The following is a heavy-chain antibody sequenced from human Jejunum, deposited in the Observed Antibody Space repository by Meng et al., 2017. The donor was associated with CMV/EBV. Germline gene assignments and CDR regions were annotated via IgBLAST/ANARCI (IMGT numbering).Heavy chain of an antibody. CDR2: ITGSGGNT. CDR1: FTFSSHS. D-gene: IGHD6-19*01. J-gene: IGHJ2*01. Sequence: FTFSSHSMSWVRQAPGKGLKWVASITGSGGNTYYADSVKGRFTISRDNSKNTLYLQMNSLTAEDTAVYYCASRRSVSGSLNWYFDLWGRGTLVTVSS. V-gene: IGHV3-23*01. CDR3: ASRRSVSGSLNWYFDL.